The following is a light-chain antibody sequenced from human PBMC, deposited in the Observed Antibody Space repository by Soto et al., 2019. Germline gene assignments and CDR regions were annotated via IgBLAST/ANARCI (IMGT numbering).Light chain of an antibody. Sequence: DIQMTQSPSTLSASIGDRVTITCRASKSISRWLAWYQQKSGTAPKLLIYKASTLQSGVPPRFSGSGSGTEFTLTIMSLQPDDFATYYCEQYNGYSRSFGQGTKVEIK. J-gene: IGKJ1*01. CDR3: EQYNGYSRS. CDR2: KAS. V-gene: IGKV1-5*03. CDR1: KSISRW.